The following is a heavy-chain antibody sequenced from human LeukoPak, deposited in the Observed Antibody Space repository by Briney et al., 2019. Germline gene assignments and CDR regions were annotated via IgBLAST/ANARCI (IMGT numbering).Heavy chain of an antibody. V-gene: IGHV7-4-1*02. Sequence: ASVTVSCTASGYHFSIYTMNWVRQAPGQGLEWMGWINTNTGNPTFAQGFTGRFVFSLDTSVSTSYLQISSLKAEDTAVYYCARDSGDYTLGYWGQGTQVTVSS. D-gene: IGHD4-17*01. CDR1: GYHFSIYT. CDR3: ARDSGDYTLGY. CDR2: INTNTGNP. J-gene: IGHJ4*02.